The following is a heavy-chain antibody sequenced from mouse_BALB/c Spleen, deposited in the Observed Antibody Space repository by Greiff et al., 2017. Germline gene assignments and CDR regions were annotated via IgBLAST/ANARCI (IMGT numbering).Heavy chain of an antibody. D-gene: IGHD1-1*01. CDR2: ISTYYGDA. CDR1: GYTFTDYA. V-gene: IGHV1S137*01. Sequence: QVQLQQSGAELVRPGVSVKISCKGSGYTFTDYAMHWVKQSHAKSLEWIGVISTYYGDASYNQKFKGKATMTVDKSSSTAYMELARLTSEDSAIYYCARGHYYGSSLYFDYWGQGTTLTVSS. CDR3: ARGHYYGSSLYFDY. J-gene: IGHJ2*01.